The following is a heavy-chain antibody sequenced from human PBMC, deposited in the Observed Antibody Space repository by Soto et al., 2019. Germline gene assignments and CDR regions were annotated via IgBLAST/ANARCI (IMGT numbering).Heavy chain of an antibody. J-gene: IGHJ4*02. V-gene: IGHV1-18*01. CDR2: ISAYNGNT. D-gene: IGHD3-3*01. CDR1: GYTFTSYG. Sequence: ASEKVSCKASGYTFTSYGISWVRQAPGQGLEWMGWISAYNGNTNYAQKLQGRVTMTTDTSTSTAYMELRSLRSDDTAVYYCARDQYDFWSGYFYFDYWGQGTLVTVSS. CDR3: ARDQYDFWSGYFYFDY.